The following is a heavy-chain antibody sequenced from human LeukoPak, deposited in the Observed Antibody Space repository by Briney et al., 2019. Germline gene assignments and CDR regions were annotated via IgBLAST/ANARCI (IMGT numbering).Heavy chain of an antibody. D-gene: IGHD3-10*01. V-gene: IGHV1-8*01. CDR1: GYTFTSYD. CDR3: ARKRTYGSGSPNWFDP. J-gene: IGHJ5*02. CDR2: MNPNSGNT. Sequence: ASVKVSCKASGYTFTSYDINWVRQATGQGLEWMGWMNPNSGNTGYAQKFQGRVTMTRNTSISTAYMELSSLRSEDTAVYYCARKRTYGSGSPNWFDPWGQGTLVTVSS.